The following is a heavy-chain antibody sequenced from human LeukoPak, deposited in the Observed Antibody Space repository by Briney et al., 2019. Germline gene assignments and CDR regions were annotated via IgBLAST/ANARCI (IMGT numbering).Heavy chain of an antibody. CDR1: GDSISSYY. V-gene: IGHV4-59*08. D-gene: IGHD6-13*01. CDR3: ARHKGAYSSSWYFAFDI. J-gene: IGHJ3*02. Sequence: SETLSLTCTVSGDSISSYYWSWIRQPPGKGLEWIGYIYYSGSTKYNPSLKSRVAISVDTSKNQFSLKLSSVTAADTAVYYCARHKGAYSSSWYFAFDIWGQGTMVTVSS. CDR2: IYYSGST.